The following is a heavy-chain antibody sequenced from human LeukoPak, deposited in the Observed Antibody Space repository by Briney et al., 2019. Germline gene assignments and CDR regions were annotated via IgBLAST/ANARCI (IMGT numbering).Heavy chain of an antibody. CDR2: ISTDGSYK. V-gene: IGHV3-30*04. J-gene: IGHJ2*01. CDR1: GFTFSSFP. D-gene: IGHD3-16*01. Sequence: GGSLRLSCAVSGFTFSSFPFHWVRQAPGKGLEWVAAISTDGSYKYHGDSVKGRFTISRDNPMNTLHLPMNGLRPDDTAVYYCARSLIPGRWYFDLWGRGTLVTVSS. CDR3: ARSLIPGRWYFDL.